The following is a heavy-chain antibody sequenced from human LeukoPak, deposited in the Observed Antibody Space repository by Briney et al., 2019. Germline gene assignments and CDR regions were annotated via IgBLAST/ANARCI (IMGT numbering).Heavy chain of an antibody. D-gene: IGHD3-16*01. CDR3: ARDRATRGGVGAFDI. V-gene: IGHV3-21*01. CDR2: ISSSSSYI. J-gene: IGHJ3*02. Sequence: GGSLRLSCAASGFTFSSYSMNWVRQAPGKGLEWVSSISSSSSYIYYADSVKGRFTISRDNAKNSLYLKMNSLRAEDTAVYYCARDRATRGGVGAFDIWGQGTMVTVSS. CDR1: GFTFSSYS.